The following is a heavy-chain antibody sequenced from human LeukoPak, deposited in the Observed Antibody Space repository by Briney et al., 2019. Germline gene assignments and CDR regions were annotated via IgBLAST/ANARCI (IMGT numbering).Heavy chain of an antibody. CDR3: ASRSSIWSGYQDTLYYFDS. CDR2: ISGSGDST. J-gene: IGHJ4*02. V-gene: IGHV3-23*01. CDR1: GLSFSSHA. D-gene: IGHD3-3*01. Sequence: PGGSLRLSCAASGLSFSSHAMNWVRQAPGKGLEWVSAISGSGDSTYYADSVKGRFTISRDNSKNTLYLQMNSLRPEDTAVYYCASRSSIWSGYQDTLYYFDSWGQGTLVAVSS.